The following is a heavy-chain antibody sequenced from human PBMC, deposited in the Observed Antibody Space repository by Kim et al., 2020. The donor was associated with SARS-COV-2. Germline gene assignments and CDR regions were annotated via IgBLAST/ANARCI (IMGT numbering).Heavy chain of an antibody. CDR2: IYYSGST. J-gene: IGHJ4*02. CDR1: GGSISSGGYY. V-gene: IGHV4-31*03. D-gene: IGHD3-9*01. Sequence: SETLSLTCTVSGGSISSGGYYWSWIRQHPGKGLEWIGYIYYSGSTYYNPSLKSRVTISVDTSKKQFSLKLSSVTAADTAVYYCARNVGDILTGYYPAAQYYFDYWGQGTLVTVSS. CDR3: ARNVGDILTGYYPAAQYYFDY.